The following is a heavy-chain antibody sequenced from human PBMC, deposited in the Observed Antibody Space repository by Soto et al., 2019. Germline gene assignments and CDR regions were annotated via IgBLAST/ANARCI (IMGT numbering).Heavy chain of an antibody. V-gene: IGHV4-34*01. CDR2: IHHSGST. CDR3: ARGRAAAGTEGWFDP. Sequence: PSETLSLTCAVYGGSFIGYYWSWSRQPPGKGLEWIGEIHHSGSTNYIPSLKSRVTMSVDTSKNQFSLKLSSVTAADTAVYFCARGRAAAGTEGWFDPWGQGTLVTVSS. J-gene: IGHJ5*02. CDR1: GGSFIGYY. D-gene: IGHD6-13*01.